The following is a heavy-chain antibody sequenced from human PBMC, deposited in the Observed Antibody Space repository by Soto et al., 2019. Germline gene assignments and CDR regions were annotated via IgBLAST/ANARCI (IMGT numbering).Heavy chain of an antibody. Sequence: ASVKVSCKASGYTFTSYDINWVRQATGQGLEWMGWMNPNSGNTVYAQKFQGRVTMTRNTSINTAYMELSGLRSEDTAVYYCAREKSGYYDYWGQGTLVTSPQ. D-gene: IGHD3-3*01. CDR2: MNPNSGNT. J-gene: IGHJ4*02. CDR3: AREKSGYYDY. CDR1: GYTFTSYD. V-gene: IGHV1-8*01.